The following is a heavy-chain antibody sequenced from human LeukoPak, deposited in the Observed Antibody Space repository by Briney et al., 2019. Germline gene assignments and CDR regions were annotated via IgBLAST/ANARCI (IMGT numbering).Heavy chain of an antibody. CDR2: ISGSGHST. D-gene: IGHD4-17*01. Sequence: GGSLRLSCVVSGFILRDYTMNWVRQTPGKGLEWVSSISGSGHSTYYADSVRGRFTISRDNSKNTLYLQMNSLRAEDTAVYYCAKDPNGDYVGAFDMWGPGTMVTVSS. CDR3: AKDPNGDYVGAFDM. V-gene: IGHV3-23*01. CDR1: GFILRDYT. J-gene: IGHJ3*02.